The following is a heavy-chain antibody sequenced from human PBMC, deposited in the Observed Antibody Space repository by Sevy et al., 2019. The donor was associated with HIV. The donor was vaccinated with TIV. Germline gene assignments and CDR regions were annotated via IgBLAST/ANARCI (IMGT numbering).Heavy chain of an antibody. CDR1: GGSITSLY. CDR2: IYYNGHI. D-gene: IGHD1-26*01. CDR3: AGENAWGRGYS. J-gene: IGHJ4*02. V-gene: IGHV4-59*08. Sequence: SETLSLTCTVSGGSITSLYWNWIRQPPGKGLEWIANIYYNGHINYNPSLKSRVTLSLDTSKNYFSLRLSSVTAADTAMYYCAGENAWGRGYSWGQGTLVTVSS.